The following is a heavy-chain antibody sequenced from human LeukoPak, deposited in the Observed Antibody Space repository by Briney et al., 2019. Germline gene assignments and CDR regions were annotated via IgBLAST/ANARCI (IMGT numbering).Heavy chain of an antibody. CDR2: IGTGGDT. CDR1: GFSLDNYD. V-gene: IGHV3-13*01. CDR3: VRDYGPGGFGP. Sequence: GGSLRLSCAVSGFSLDNYDMHWVRQISGEGLEWVAAIGTGGDTYYRDSVKGRFTISRGNAKNSLYLQMNSLRVGDTAVYYCVRDYGPGGFGPWGQGALVTVSS. J-gene: IGHJ5*02. D-gene: IGHD3-10*01.